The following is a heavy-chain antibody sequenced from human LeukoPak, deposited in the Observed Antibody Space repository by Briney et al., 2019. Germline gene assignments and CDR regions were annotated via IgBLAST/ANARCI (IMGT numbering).Heavy chain of an antibody. CDR1: GFTFSSYS. J-gene: IGHJ1*01. Sequence: RGGSLRLSCAAPGFTFSSYSMNCVRQTPGKGLEWVSSISSSSNFIYSADSVNGGFTISRDNAMNSLYMQTKSMSAEDTAVYNSARNFSGNTVYSSAWYVGEYFQHWGQGTLVTVSA. CDR3: ARNFSGNTVYSSAWYVGEYFQH. D-gene: IGHD6-19*01. V-gene: IGHV3-21*01. CDR2: ISSSSNFI.